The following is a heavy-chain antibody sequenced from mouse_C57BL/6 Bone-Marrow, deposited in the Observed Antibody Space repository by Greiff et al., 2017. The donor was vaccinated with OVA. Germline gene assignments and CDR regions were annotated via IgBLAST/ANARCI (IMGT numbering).Heavy chain of an antibody. J-gene: IGHJ3*01. CDR1: GYTFTSYW. D-gene: IGHD1-1*01. Sequence: VQLQQSGTVLARPGASVKMSCKTSGYTFTSYWMHWVKQRPGQGLEWIGAIYPGNSDTSYNQKFKGKAKLTAVTSASTAYMELSSLTNEDSAVDYCTRRGFITTVVGDWFAYWGQGTLVTVSA. CDR2: IYPGNSDT. V-gene: IGHV1-5*01. CDR3: TRRGFITTVVGDWFAY.